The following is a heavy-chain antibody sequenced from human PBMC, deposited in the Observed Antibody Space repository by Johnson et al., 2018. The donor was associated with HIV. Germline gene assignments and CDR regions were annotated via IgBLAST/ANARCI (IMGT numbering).Heavy chain of an antibody. D-gene: IGHD1-14*01. V-gene: IGHV3-30*04. CDR2: IQYDGSNK. CDR1: GFTFSGSA. J-gene: IGHJ3*02. CDR3: ARESSTTDVAFDI. Sequence: VQLEESGGDLVQPGGSLKLSCAASGFTFSGSAIPWVRQTPGKGLEGVAVIQYDGSNKYYADSVYAQFTIARDNSKNTLYLQMNSLRGEDTTVYYCARESSTTDVAFDIWGQGTMVTVSS.